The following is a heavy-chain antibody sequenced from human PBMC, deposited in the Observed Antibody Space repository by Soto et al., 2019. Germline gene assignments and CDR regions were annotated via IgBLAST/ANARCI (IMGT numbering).Heavy chain of an antibody. D-gene: IGHD6-6*01. CDR3: ARGGIAARHYYGIDV. Sequence: GASVKVSCKASGGPLSSYAISWVRQAPGQGLEWMGGIIPIFGTANYAQKFQGRVTITADESTSTAYMELSSLRSEDTAGYYCARGGIAARHYYGIDVRSEVNTV. J-gene: IGHJ6*02. CDR1: GGPLSSYA. CDR2: IIPIFGTA. V-gene: IGHV1-69*13.